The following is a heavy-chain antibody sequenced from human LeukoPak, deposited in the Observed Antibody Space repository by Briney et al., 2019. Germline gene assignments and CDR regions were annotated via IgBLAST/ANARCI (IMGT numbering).Heavy chain of an antibody. CDR2: INHSGST. CDR1: GGSFSGYY. D-gene: IGHD3-3*01. V-gene: IGHV4-34*01. J-gene: IGHJ4*02. CDR3: ARRGLRFLDGGFGY. Sequence: SKTLSLTCAVYGGSFSGYYWSWIRQPPGKGLEWIGEINHSGSTNYNPSLKSRVTISVDTSKNQFSLKLSSVTAADTAVYYCARRGLRFLDGGFGYWGQGTLVTVSS.